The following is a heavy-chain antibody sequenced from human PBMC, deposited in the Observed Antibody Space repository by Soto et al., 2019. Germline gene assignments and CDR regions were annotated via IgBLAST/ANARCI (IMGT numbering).Heavy chain of an antibody. Sequence: GGSLRLSCAASGFTVSSNYMSWVRQAPGKGLEWVSVIYSGGSTYYADSVKGRFTISRDNSKNTLYLQMNSLRAEDTAVYYCASTGADYYYYGMDVWGQGTTVTVSS. CDR2: IYSGGST. CDR3: ASTGADYYYYGMDV. D-gene: IGHD1-26*01. CDR1: GFTVSSNY. J-gene: IGHJ6*02. V-gene: IGHV3-53*01.